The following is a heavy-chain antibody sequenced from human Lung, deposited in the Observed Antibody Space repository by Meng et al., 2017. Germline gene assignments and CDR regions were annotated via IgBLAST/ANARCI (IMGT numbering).Heavy chain of an antibody. V-gene: IGHV4-30-4*01. CDR3: ARGQKGYFDL. CDR1: GGSISSSNYY. Sequence: QGRLQESGPGLVKPSKTLSLTCTVSGGSISSSNYYWSWIRQPPGKGLEWSGHIYNSGSTYYNPSLKSRITISVDTSKNQFSLKLSSVTAADTAVYCCARGQKGYFDLWGRGTLVTVSS. CDR2: IYNSGST. J-gene: IGHJ2*01.